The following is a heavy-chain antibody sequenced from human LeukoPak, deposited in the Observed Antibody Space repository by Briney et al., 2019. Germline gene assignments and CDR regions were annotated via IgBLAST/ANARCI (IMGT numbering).Heavy chain of an antibody. CDR3: AKYAPVTMIVSFG. CDR2: INPNSGGT. D-gene: IGHD3-22*01. CDR1: GYTFTGYY. J-gene: IGHJ4*02. V-gene: IGHV1-2*02. Sequence: ASVKVSCKASGYTFTGYYMHWVRQAPGQGLEWMGWINPNSGGTNYAQKFQGRVTMTRDTSISTAYMELSRLRSDDTAVYYCAKYAPVTMIVSFGWGQGTLVTVSS.